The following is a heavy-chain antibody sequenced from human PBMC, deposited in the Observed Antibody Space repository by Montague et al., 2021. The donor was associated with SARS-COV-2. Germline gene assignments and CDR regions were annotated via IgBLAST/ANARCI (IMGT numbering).Heavy chain of an antibody. Sequence: SLRLSCAASGFSFSFYAMSWVRQAPGKGLEWVSGIRGSGGSTYYADSXXGRFTISRDNSKNTLYLQMNSLRAGDTAVYYCARMDILTAYPDDYWGQGTLVTVSS. D-gene: IGHD3-9*01. CDR1: GFSFSFYA. CDR3: ARMDILTAYPDDY. V-gene: IGHV3-23*01. CDR2: IRGSGGST. J-gene: IGHJ4*02.